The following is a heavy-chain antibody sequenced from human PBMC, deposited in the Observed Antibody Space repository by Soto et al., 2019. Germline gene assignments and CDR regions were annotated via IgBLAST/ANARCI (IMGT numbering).Heavy chain of an antibody. CDR3: ARDQVGATGDY. CDR2: ISAYNDNI. J-gene: IGHJ4*02. V-gene: IGHV1-18*01. Sequence: QIQLVQSGTEVKKPGASVKVSCKASGYTFTSYGISWVRQAPGQGLEWMGWISAYNDNINYAQKLQGRVTMTTDTSTSTAYTELRSLRSDDTAVYFCARDQVGATGDYWGQGTLVTVSS. CDR1: GYTFTSYG. D-gene: IGHD1-26*01.